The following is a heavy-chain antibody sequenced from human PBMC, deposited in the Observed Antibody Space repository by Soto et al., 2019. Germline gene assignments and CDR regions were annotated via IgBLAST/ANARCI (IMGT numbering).Heavy chain of an antibody. Sequence: SVKVSCKASGYAFTGYYMHWVRQAPGQGLEWMGWINPNSGGTNYAQKFQGWVTMTRDTSISTAYMELSRLGSDDTAVYYCARGGCTSCYGPPDYYYYGMDVWGQGTTVTVSS. J-gene: IGHJ6*02. D-gene: IGHD2-2*01. CDR3: ARGGCTSCYGPPDYYYYGMDV. CDR1: GYAFTGYY. V-gene: IGHV1-2*04. CDR2: INPNSGGT.